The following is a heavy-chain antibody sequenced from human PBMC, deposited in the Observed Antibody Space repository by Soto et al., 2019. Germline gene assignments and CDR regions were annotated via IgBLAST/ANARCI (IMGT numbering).Heavy chain of an antibody. J-gene: IGHJ4*02. Sequence: PGGSLRLSCAASGFTFSSYAMSWVRQAPGKGLEWVSAISGSGGSTYYADSVKGRFTISRDNSKNTLYLQMNSLRAEDTAVYYCAKDRTVLRFLEWLSPSYFDYWGQGTLVTASS. CDR1: GFTFSSYA. CDR2: ISGSGGST. D-gene: IGHD3-3*01. V-gene: IGHV3-23*01. CDR3: AKDRTVLRFLEWLSPSYFDY.